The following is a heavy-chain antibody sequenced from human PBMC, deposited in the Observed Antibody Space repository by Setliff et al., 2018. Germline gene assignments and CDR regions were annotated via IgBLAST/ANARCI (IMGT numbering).Heavy chain of an antibody. CDR1: AYILSSYG. CDR3: AISSLSICSGDTCPNAFDI. V-gene: IGHV1-18*01. J-gene: IGHJ3*02. D-gene: IGHD2-15*01. CDR2: ISPYNGVT. Sequence: ASVKVSCKASAYILSSYGISWVRQAPGEGLEWMGWISPYNGVTTYAQRFQGRVTMTTDTSTSAAYLELMSLRSDDTAVYYCAISSLSICSGDTCPNAFDIWGQGTMVTVSS.